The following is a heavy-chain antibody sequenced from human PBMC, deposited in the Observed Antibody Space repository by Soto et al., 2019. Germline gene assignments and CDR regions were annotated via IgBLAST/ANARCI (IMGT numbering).Heavy chain of an antibody. J-gene: IGHJ5*02. CDR2: IIPIFGTA. Sequence: SVKVSCKASGGTFSSYAISWVRQAPGQGLEWMGGIIPIFGTANYAQKFQGRVTITADESTSTAYMELSSLRSEDTAVYYCARVDGYNYGNWFDPWGQGTLVTVSS. CDR1: GGTFSSYA. D-gene: IGHD5-12*01. V-gene: IGHV1-69*13. CDR3: ARVDGYNYGNWFDP.